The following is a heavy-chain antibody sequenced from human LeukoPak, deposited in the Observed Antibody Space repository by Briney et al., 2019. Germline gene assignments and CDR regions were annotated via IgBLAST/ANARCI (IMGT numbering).Heavy chain of an antibody. CDR3: ARGYNSAWYINWFDP. Sequence: SETLSLTCTVSGGSISSYYWSWIRQPPGKGLEWIGNIYPSGSTYYNPSLKSRLTISVDTSKNQFSLKMYSVTAADTAVYYCARGYNSAWYINWFDPWGQGTLVTVSS. D-gene: IGHD6-19*01. J-gene: IGHJ5*02. V-gene: IGHV4-4*08. CDR2: IYPSGST. CDR1: GGSISSYY.